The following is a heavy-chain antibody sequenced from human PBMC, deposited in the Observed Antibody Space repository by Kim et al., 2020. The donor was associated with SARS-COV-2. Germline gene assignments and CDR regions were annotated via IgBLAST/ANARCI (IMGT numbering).Heavy chain of an antibody. J-gene: IGHJ6*02. CDR1: GFTFDDYA. Sequence: GGSLRLSCAASGFTFDDYAMHWVRQAPGKGLEWVSLISGDGGSTYYADSVKGRFTISRDNSKNSLYLQMNSLRTEDTALYYCAKTIGGLRYFDWLLRSDYYYYYGMDVWGQGTTVTVSS. V-gene: IGHV3-43*02. CDR2: ISGDGGST. CDR3: AKTIGGLRYFDWLLRSDYYYYYGMDV. D-gene: IGHD3-9*01.